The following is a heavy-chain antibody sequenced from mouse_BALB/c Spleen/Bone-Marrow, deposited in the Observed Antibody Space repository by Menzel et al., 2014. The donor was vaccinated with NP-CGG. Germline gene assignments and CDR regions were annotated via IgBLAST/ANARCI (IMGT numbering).Heavy chain of an antibody. V-gene: IGHV1-7*01. D-gene: IGHD4-1*01. J-gene: IGHJ4*01. CDR1: GYTFTSYW. CDR2: INPSTGYT. CDR3: ARETGTYVMDY. Sequence: QVQLQQSGAELAKPGASVKMSCKASGYTFTSYWMHWVKQRPGQGLEWIGYINPSTGYTEYNQKFKDKATLTADKSSSTAYMQLSSLTSEDSAVYYCARETGTYVMDYWGQGTSVTVAS.